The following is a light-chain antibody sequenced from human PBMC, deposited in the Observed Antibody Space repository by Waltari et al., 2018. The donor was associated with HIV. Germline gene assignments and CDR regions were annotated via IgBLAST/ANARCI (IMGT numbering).Light chain of an antibody. Sequence: DIAMIQSPDSLAVSPGEPASISCRSRHSLRHNNGHNYLDWYIQRPGQAPELLIYLASRRASVVPERIAGSGAGTDFILKISRVEPEHVGVYYCMHGQQTPVFGQGTQVEV. CDR1: HSLRHNNGHNY. V-gene: IGKV2-28*01. J-gene: IGKJ1*01. CDR3: MHGQQTPV. CDR2: LAS.